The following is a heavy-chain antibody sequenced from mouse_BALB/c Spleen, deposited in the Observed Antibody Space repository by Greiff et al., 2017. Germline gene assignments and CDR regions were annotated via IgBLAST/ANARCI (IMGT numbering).Heavy chain of an antibody. Sequence: DVKLVESGGGLVQPGGSRKLSCAASGFTFSSFGMHWVRQAPEKGLEWVAYISSGSSTIYYADTVKGRFTISRDNPKNTLFLQMTSLRSEDTAMYYCARAYRDAMDYWGQGTSVTVSS. CDR2: ISSGSSTI. CDR3: ARAYRDAMDY. J-gene: IGHJ4*01. V-gene: IGHV5-17*02. CDR1: GFTFSSFG.